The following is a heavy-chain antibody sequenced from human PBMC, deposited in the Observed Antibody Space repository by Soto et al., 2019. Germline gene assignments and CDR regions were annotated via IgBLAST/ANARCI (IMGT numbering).Heavy chain of an antibody. V-gene: IGHV3-30*03. D-gene: IGHD2-2*01. Sequence: GGSLRLSCAASGFTFSSYGMHWVRQAPGKGLEWVAVISYDGSNKYYADSVKGRFTISRDNSKNTLYLQMNSLRSEDTAVYYCARWAAAMHYYYYMDVWGKGTTVTVSS. CDR2: ISYDGSNK. CDR1: GFTFSSYG. CDR3: ARWAAAMHYYYYMDV. J-gene: IGHJ6*03.